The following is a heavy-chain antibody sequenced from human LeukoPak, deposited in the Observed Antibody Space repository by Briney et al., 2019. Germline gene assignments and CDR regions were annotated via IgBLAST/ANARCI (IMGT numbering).Heavy chain of an antibody. Sequence: SETLSLTCTVSGGSISSYYWSWIRQPPGKGLEWIGYIYYSGSTNYNPSLKSRVTISVDTSKNQFSLKLSSVTAADTAVYYCARDHSGYCSSTSCRHNWFDPWGQGTLVTASS. V-gene: IGHV4-59*01. CDR3: ARDHSGYCSSTSCRHNWFDP. CDR1: GGSISSYY. J-gene: IGHJ5*02. CDR2: IYYSGST. D-gene: IGHD2-2*01.